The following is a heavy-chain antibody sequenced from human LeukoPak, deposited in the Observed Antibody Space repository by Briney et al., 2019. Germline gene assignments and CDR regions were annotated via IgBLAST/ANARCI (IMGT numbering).Heavy chain of an antibody. CDR2: INHSGST. D-gene: IGHD4-11*01. CDR3: ARDKLAGYDYSNLPPLDYMDV. CDR1: GGSFSGYY. J-gene: IGHJ6*03. Sequence: SETLSLTCAVYGGSFSGYYWSWIRQPPGKGLEWIGEINHSGSTYYNPSHKSRVTISVDTSKNQFSLKLSSVTAADTAVYYCARDKLAGYDYSNLPPLDYMDVWGKGTTVTVSS. V-gene: IGHV4-34*01.